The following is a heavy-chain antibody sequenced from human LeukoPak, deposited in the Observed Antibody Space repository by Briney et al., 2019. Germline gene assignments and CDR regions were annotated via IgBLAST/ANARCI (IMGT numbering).Heavy chain of an antibody. CDR3: VRDGYNSGGFDY. V-gene: IGHV1-8*01. J-gene: IGHJ4*02. Sequence: ASVKVSCKASGYTFTSYDINWVRQATGQGLEWMGWMNPHSGSTGSARKFQDRITMTRDISRNTVYMELSSLRSEDTAVFYCVRDGYNSGGFDYWGPGTLVTVSS. CDR1: GYTFTSYD. CDR2: MNPHSGST. D-gene: IGHD5-24*01.